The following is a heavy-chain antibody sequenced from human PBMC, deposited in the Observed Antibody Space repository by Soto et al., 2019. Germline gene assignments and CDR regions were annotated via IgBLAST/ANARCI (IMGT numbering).Heavy chain of an antibody. Sequence: QVQLVQSGAEVKKPGSSVKVSCKASGGTFSSYAISWVRQAPGQGLEWMGGIIPIFGTANYAQKFQGRVTITAAESTSTAYMALSSLRSEDTAVYYCATFLGSSGWYVGYFDRWGRGTLVTVSS. J-gene: IGHJ2*01. CDR1: GGTFSSYA. V-gene: IGHV1-69*12. CDR3: ATFLGSSGWYVGYFDR. D-gene: IGHD6-19*01. CDR2: IIPIFGTA.